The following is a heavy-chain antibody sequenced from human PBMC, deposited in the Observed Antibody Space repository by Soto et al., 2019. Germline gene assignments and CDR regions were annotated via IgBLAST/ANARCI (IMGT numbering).Heavy chain of an antibody. Sequence: ASVKVSCKASGYTFTSYGISWVRQAPVQGLEWMGWISAYNGNTNYAQRLQGRVTMTTDTSTSTAYMELRSLRSDDTPVYYCGLHRSGRFLERLPEGSLGYWGQGTLVTVSS. CDR3: GLHRSGRFLERLPEGSLGY. D-gene: IGHD3-3*01. CDR2: ISAYNGNT. CDR1: GYTFTSYG. J-gene: IGHJ4*01. V-gene: IGHV1-18*01.